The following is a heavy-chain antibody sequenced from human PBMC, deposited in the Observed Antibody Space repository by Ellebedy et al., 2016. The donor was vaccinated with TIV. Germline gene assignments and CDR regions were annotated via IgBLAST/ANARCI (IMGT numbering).Heavy chain of an antibody. CDR3: AKEWAAHRDWYFDL. CDR1: GFTFSSYG. J-gene: IGHJ2*01. D-gene: IGHD1-26*01. Sequence: GESLKISXAASGFTFSSYGMHWVRQAPGKGLEWVAVISYDGSNKYYADSVKGRFTISRDNSKNTLYLQMNSLRAEDTAVYYCAKEWAAHRDWYFDLWGRGTLVTVSS. V-gene: IGHV3-30*18. CDR2: ISYDGSNK.